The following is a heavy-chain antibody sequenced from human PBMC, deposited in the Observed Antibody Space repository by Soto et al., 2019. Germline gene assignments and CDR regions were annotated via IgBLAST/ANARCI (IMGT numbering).Heavy chain of an antibody. J-gene: IGHJ5*02. Sequence: QVPLQESGPGLVKPSQTLSLTCTVSGGSISSGDYYWRWIRQPPGTGLEWIWYIYYSGSTFYNPSLEGRVTISVDTSKNQFSLKLSSVPAADTAVYYCARGRPDGARLDPWGQGTLVTVSS. D-gene: IGHD6-6*01. V-gene: IGHV4-30-4*01. CDR3: ARGRPDGARLDP. CDR1: GGSISSGDYY. CDR2: IYYSGST.